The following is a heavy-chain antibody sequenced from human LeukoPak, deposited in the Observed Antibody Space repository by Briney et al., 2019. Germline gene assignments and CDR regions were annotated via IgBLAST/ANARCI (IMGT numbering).Heavy chain of an antibody. D-gene: IGHD1-14*01. CDR3: ARGVEPLAANTLAY. Sequence: GGSLRLSCAASGFTFSSYAMHWVRQAPGKGLEWVSVLYSDGNTKYADSVQGRFTISRDNSKNTLYLEMNSLSPDDTAVYYCARGVEPLAANTLAYWGQGTLATVSS. V-gene: IGHV3-53*01. J-gene: IGHJ4*02. CDR2: LYSDGNT. CDR1: GFTFSSYA.